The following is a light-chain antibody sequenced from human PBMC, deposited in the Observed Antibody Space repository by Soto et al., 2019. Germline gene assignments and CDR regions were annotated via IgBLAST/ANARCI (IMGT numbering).Light chain of an antibody. CDR3: QQSISAPLT. Sequence: DIQMTHSPSSLSASVGDRVTIPARASQSISSNLNWYQQKPGKAPRLLIYAASSLQSGVQSRFSGSGSGTDFTLTIAGLQPEDSASYFCQQSISAPLTFGGGTKVEIK. CDR2: AAS. CDR1: QSISSN. V-gene: IGKV1-39*01. J-gene: IGKJ4*01.